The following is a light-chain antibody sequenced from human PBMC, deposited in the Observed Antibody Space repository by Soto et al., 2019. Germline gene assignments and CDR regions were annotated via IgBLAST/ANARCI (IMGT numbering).Light chain of an antibody. Sequence: QSALTQPASVSGSPGQSITISCTGSSSDVGGFDYVSWYQHHPGKAPKLMIYEVSNRPSGISDRFSGSKSGNTASLTISGLQAEDEADYHCSSYTSTSTPVFGGGTKVTVL. CDR2: EVS. CDR3: SSYTSTSTPV. V-gene: IGLV2-14*01. CDR1: SSDVGGFDY. J-gene: IGLJ2*01.